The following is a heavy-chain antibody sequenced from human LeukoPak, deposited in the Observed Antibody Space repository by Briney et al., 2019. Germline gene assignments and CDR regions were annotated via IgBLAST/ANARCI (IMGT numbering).Heavy chain of an antibody. V-gene: IGHV3-9*01. D-gene: IGHD6-6*01. CDR1: GFTFGDYA. J-gene: IGHJ5*02. Sequence: PGRSLRLSCAASGFTFGDYAMHWVRQAPGKGLEWVSGISWNSGSIGYADSVKGRFTISRDNAKNSLYLQMNSLRAEDTALYYCAKDVGSSGRSWFDPWGQGTLVTVSS. CDR3: AKDVGSSGRSWFDP. CDR2: ISWNSGSI.